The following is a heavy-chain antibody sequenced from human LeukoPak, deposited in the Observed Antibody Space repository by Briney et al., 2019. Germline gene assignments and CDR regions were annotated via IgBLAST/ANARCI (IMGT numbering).Heavy chain of an antibody. CDR3: AREGIVRGYGYGYSRFFDY. V-gene: IGHV3-53*01. CDR2: IYSGGST. D-gene: IGHD5-18*01. CDR1: GFTVSSNY. J-gene: IGHJ4*02. Sequence: PGGSLRLSCAASGFTVSSNYMSWVRQAPGKGLEWVSVIYSGGSTYYADSVKGRFTISRDNSKNTLYLQMNSLRAEDTAVYYCAREGIVRGYGYGYSRFFDYWGQGTLVTVSS.